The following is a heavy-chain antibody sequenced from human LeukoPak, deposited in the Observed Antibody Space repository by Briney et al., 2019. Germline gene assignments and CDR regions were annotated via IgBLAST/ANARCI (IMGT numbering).Heavy chain of an antibody. V-gene: IGHV3-30-3*01. J-gene: IGHJ6*02. CDR3: ARDYYDGSGYYYYYYGMDV. D-gene: IGHD3-22*01. CDR1: GFTFSSYA. CDR2: ISYDGSNK. Sequence: GRSLRLSCAASGFTFSSYAMHWVRQAPGKGLEWVAVISYDGSNKYYADSVKGRFTISRDNSKNTLYLQMNSLRAEDTAVYYCARDYYDGSGYYYYYYGMDVWGQGTTVTVSS.